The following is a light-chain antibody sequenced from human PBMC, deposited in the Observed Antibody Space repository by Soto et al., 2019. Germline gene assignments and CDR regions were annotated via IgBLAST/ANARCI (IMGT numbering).Light chain of an antibody. CDR2: GAS. CDR3: QQYNNWPPKT. Sequence: EIVLTQSPATLSLSPGERATLSCRAGQSVISSYVAWYQLSPGQAPRLLIFGASIRADGIPARFSTSGSGTDLTLTFSSLEPEDAAVYYCQQYNNWPPKTFGQGTKVDIK. J-gene: IGKJ1*01. V-gene: IGKV3D-20*02. CDR1: QSVISSY.